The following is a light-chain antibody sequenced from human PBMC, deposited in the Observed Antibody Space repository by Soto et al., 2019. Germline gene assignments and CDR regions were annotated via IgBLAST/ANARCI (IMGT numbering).Light chain of an antibody. CDR1: SSNIGSNT. J-gene: IGLJ2*01. V-gene: IGLV1-44*01. CDR3: AAWDDSLNGLVV. Sequence: QSVLTQPPSASGTPGQRVTISCSGSSSNIGSNTVNWYQQLPGTAPKLLIYSNNQRPSGVPDRFSGSKSGTSASLAISGLQSDDEADYSCAAWDDSLNGLVVFGGGTELTVL. CDR2: SNN.